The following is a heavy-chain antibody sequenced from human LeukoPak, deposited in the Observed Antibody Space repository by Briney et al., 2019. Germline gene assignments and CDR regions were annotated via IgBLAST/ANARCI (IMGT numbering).Heavy chain of an antibody. V-gene: IGHV3-30*04. CDR1: GFTFSSYA. CDR3: ARDSDYYGSGSYYSLGMDV. CDR2: ISYDGSNK. Sequence: GGSLRLSCAASGFTFSSYAMHWFRKAPGKGLEGVAVISYDGSNKYYADSVKGRFTISRDNSKNTLYLQMNSLRAEDAAVYYCARDSDYYGSGSYYSLGMDVWGKGTTVTVSS. J-gene: IGHJ6*04. D-gene: IGHD3-10*01.